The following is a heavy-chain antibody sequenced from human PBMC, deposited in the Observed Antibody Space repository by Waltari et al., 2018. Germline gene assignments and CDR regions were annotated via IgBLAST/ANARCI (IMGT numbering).Heavy chain of an antibody. D-gene: IGHD1-26*01. CDR2: IYYSGVT. CDR3: ARHGRDREPKGFDY. Sequence: QLQLQESGPGLVKPSETLSLTCTVSGGSISSSSYYWGWIRQPPGKGLEWIGRIYYSGVTHYNPSLKSRVTISVATSKNHFSLKLSSVTAADTAIYFCARHGRDREPKGFDYWGQGTLVTVSS. CDR1: GGSISSSSYY. J-gene: IGHJ4*02. V-gene: IGHV4-39*01.